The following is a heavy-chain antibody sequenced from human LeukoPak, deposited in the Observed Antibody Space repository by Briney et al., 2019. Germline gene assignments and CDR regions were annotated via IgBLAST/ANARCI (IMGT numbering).Heavy chain of an antibody. CDR1: GFTFDDYA. V-gene: IGHV3-9*01. J-gene: IGHJ2*01. Sequence: GGSLRLSCAASGFTFDDYAMHWVRQAPGKGLEWVSGISWNSGSIGYADSVKGRFTISRDNAKNSLYLQMNSLRAEDTAVYYCARTRWNFDLWGRGTLVTVSS. D-gene: IGHD1-7*01. CDR2: ISWNSGSI. CDR3: ARTRWNFDL.